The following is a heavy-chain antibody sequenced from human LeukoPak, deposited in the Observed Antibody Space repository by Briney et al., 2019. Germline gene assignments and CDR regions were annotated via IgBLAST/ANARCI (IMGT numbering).Heavy chain of an antibody. CDR1: GFTFRSYV. CDR3: AKWSRITVTGAYSYYGMDV. D-gene: IGHD6-19*01. J-gene: IGHJ6*02. CDR2: ISGSGGTT. Sequence: GGSLRLSCAASGFTFRSYVMSWVRQAPGKGLQWVSAISGSGGTTYYADSVKGRFTMSRDNSKNTLYLQMNSLRAEDTAVYYCAKWSRITVTGAYSYYGMDVWGQGTTVTVSS. V-gene: IGHV3-23*01.